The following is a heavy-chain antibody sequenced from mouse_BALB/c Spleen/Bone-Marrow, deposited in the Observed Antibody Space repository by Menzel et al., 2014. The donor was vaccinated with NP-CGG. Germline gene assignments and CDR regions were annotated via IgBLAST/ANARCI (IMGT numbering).Heavy chain of an antibody. Sequence: EVQLQESGAELVKPGASVKLSCTASGFNIKDTYMHWVEQRPEQGLEWIGRIDPANGNTKYDPKFQGKATITADTSSNTAYLQLSSLTSEDTAVYYCAGYVYGYYFDYWGQGTTLTVSS. D-gene: IGHD2-2*01. CDR1: GFNIKDTY. J-gene: IGHJ2*01. CDR2: IDPANGNT. CDR3: AGYVYGYYFDY. V-gene: IGHV14-3*02.